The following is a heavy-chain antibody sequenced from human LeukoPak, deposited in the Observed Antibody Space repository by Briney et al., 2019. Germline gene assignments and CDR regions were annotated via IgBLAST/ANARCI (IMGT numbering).Heavy chain of an antibody. CDR3: ARVAYYYDSAGLYLNYYYGMDV. CDR1: GYTFIDYY. J-gene: IGHJ6*02. D-gene: IGHD3-22*01. CDR2: MNPTSGNT. Sequence: ASVKVSCKASGYTFIDYYMHWVRQAPGQGPEWLGWMNPTSGNTGYARQLQGRVTMTRDTSINTAYLELSSLRSEDTAVYYCARVAYYYDSAGLYLNYYYGMDVWGQGTTVTVSS. V-gene: IGHV1-8*02.